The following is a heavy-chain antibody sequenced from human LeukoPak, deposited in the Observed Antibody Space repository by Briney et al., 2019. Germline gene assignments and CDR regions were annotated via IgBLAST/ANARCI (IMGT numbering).Heavy chain of an antibody. Sequence: GGSLRLSCAASGFTFSSYSLNWVRQAPGKGLEWVSYISASGSNIYYADSVKGRFTISRDTAKNSLYLQMNSLRDEDTAVYYCARGGSGYGDYSYFYGMDVWGQGTTVTVSS. CDR3: ARGGSGYGDYSYFYGMDV. D-gene: IGHD3-22*01. CDR2: ISASGSNI. J-gene: IGHJ6*02. V-gene: IGHV3-48*02. CDR1: GFTFSSYS.